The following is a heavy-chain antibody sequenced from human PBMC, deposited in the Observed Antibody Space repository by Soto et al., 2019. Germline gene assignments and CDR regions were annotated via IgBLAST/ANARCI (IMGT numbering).Heavy chain of an antibody. CDR1: GFTFSGYY. J-gene: IGHJ6*02. CDR2: ISSSSSYT. CDR3: ARDRRYSYGYYYYGMDV. D-gene: IGHD5-18*01. Sequence: QVQLVESGGGLVKPGGSLRLSCAASGFTFSGYYMSWIRQAPGKGLEWVSYISSSSSYTNYADSVKGRFTISRDNAKNSLYLQMNSLRAEDTAVYYCARDRRYSYGYYYYGMDVWGQGTTVTVSS. V-gene: IGHV3-11*06.